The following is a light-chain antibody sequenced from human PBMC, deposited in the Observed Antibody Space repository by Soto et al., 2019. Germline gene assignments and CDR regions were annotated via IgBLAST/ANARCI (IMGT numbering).Light chain of an antibody. J-gene: IGKJ1*01. CDR3: QQSYTSWWT. CDR2: AAS. CDR1: QSISTH. V-gene: IGKV1-39*01. Sequence: DIQMTQSPSSLSASVGDRVSITCRASQSISTHLSWYQQKPGKAPKLMIYAASSLQSWVPSRFTGSGSGTDFTLTISSLQPEDFATYYCQQSYTSWWTLVQGTKVDI.